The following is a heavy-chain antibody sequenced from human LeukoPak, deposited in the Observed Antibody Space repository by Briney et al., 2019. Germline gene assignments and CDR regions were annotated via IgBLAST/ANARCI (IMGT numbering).Heavy chain of an antibody. Sequence: TGGSLRLSCAASGFTFSSYWMHWVRQAPGKGLVWVSRINSDGSSTSYADSVKGRFTISRDNAKNTLYLKMNSLRAEATPVYYCARDVYGDSFDSWGQGTLVTVSS. D-gene: IGHD4-17*01. CDR2: INSDGSST. J-gene: IGHJ4*02. CDR3: ARDVYGDSFDS. CDR1: GFTFSSYW. V-gene: IGHV3-74*01.